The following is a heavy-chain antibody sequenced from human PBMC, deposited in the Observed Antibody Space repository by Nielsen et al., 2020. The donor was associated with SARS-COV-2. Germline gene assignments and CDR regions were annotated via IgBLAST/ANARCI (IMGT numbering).Heavy chain of an antibody. CDR3: ARGEDIVVVPAAAPYYYYGMDV. V-gene: IGHV1-2*02. CDR2: INPNSGGT. Sequence: ASVKVSCKASGYTFTGYYMHWVRQAPGQGLEWMGWINPNSGGTNYAQKFQGRVTMTRDTSISTAYMELSRLRSDDTAVYYCARGEDIVVVPAAAPYYYYGMDVWGQGTTVTVSS. J-gene: IGHJ6*02. CDR1: GYTFTGYY. D-gene: IGHD2-2*01.